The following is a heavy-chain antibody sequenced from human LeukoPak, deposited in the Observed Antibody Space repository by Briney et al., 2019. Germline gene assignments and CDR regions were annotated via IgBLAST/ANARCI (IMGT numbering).Heavy chain of an antibody. V-gene: IGHV1-2*02. D-gene: IGHD3-3*01. CDR1: GYTFTSYG. CDR2: INPNSGGT. J-gene: IGHJ5*02. Sequence: GASVKVSCKASGYTFTSYGISWVRQAPGQGLEWMGWINPNSGGTNYAQKFQGRVTMTRDTSISTAYMELSRLRSDDTAVYYCARDARYYDFWSGENWFDPWGQGTLVTVSS. CDR3: ARDARYYDFWSGENWFDP.